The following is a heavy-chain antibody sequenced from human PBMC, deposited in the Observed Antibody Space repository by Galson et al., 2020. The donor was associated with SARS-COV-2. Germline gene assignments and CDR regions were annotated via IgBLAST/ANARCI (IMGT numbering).Heavy chain of an antibody. Sequence: GGSLRLSCAASGFTFSNYAMSWVRHAPGKGLERVSAIGGSGGSTYYADSVKGRFTISRDNSKNTLYLQMNSLRAEDTAVYYCAKRDDSSGYPYYFDYWGQGTLVTVSS. CDR1: GFTFSNYA. J-gene: IGHJ4*02. CDR2: IGGSGGST. V-gene: IGHV3-23*01. CDR3: AKRDDSSGYPYYFDY. D-gene: IGHD3-22*01.